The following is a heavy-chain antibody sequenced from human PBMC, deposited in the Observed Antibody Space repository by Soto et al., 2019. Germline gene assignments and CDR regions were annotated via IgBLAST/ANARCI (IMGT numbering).Heavy chain of an antibody. D-gene: IGHD2-8*01. CDR2: IWYDGSNK. CDR1: GFTFSSYG. CDR3: ASDRVSDIVLMRGWFDP. Sequence: QVQLVESGGGVVQPGRSLRLSCAASGFTFSSYGMHWVRQAPGKGLEWVAVIWYDGSNKYYADSLKGRFTISRDNSKNTVDLQMNSLRAEDTAVYYCASDRVSDIVLMRGWFDPWGQGTLVNVSS. J-gene: IGHJ5*02. V-gene: IGHV3-33*01.